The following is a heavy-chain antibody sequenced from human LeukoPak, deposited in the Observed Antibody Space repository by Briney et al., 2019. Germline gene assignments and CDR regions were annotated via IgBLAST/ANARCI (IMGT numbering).Heavy chain of an antibody. D-gene: IGHD6-19*01. CDR2: INNDGSST. CDR1: GFTFSSYW. CDR3: ARAIFSSGWYLVDY. J-gene: IGHJ4*02. Sequence: GGSLRLSCAASGFTFSSYWMHWVRQAPGKGLVWVSRINNDGSSTPYADSVKGRFTISRDNAKNSLHLRMNSLRAEDTAVYYCARAIFSSGWYLVDYWGQGTLVTVSS. V-gene: IGHV3-74*01.